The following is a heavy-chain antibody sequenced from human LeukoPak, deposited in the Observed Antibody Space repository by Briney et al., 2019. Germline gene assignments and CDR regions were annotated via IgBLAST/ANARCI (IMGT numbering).Heavy chain of an antibody. CDR1: GGSFSGYY. CDR3: ARGPLVVVTPTSAYYMDV. V-gene: IGHV4-34*01. CDR2: INHGGST. Sequence: SETLSLTCAAYGGSFSGYYWSWIRQPPGKGLEWIGEINHGGSTNYKTSLKSRVSISVDTSKNQFSLRLISVTAADTAVYYCARGPLVVVTPTSAYYMDVWGKGTTVTVSS. D-gene: IGHD2-21*02. J-gene: IGHJ6*03.